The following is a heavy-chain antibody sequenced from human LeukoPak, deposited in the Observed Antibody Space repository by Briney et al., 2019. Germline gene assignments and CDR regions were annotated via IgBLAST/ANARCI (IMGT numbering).Heavy chain of an antibody. CDR2: IGGSGSDT. J-gene: IGHJ6*02. D-gene: IGHD3-3*01. CDR3: AKTLRDLEWLTGELDV. CDR1: GFTFSNYF. V-gene: IGHV3-23*01. Sequence: GGSLRLSCTASGFTFSNYFMSWVRQSPGKGLEWVSAIGGSGSDTSYTDSVKGRFTISRDNSKSTLYLQMNSLRAEDTAVYHCAKTLRDLEWLTGELDVWGQGTAVTVSS.